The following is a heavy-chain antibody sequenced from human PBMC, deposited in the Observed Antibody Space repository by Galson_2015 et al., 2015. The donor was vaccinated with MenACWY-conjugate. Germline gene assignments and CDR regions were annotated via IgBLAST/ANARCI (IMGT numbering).Heavy chain of an antibody. D-gene: IGHD2-15*01. CDR1: GGSIRTTDFY. V-gene: IGHV4-39*02. J-gene: IGHJ3*02. CDR3: ARRRPRDIGGGFDI. CDR2: IHYSGGT. Sequence: LTCTVSGGSIRTTDFYCAWFRKPPGKGLEWIGNIHYSGGTYHNPSLKSRITTSVDTSNNHFSLNLASVTAADTAQYFCARRRPRDIGGGFDIGRQGTLVTVSS.